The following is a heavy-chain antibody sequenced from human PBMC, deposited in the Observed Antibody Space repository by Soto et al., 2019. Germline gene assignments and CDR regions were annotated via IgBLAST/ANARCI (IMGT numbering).Heavy chain of an antibody. Sequence: GGSLRLSCAASGFTFSSYAMHWVRQAPGKGLEWVAVISYDGSNKYYADSVKGRFTISRDNSKNTLYLQMNSLRAEDTAVYYCAREKERRDVFDYWGQGTLVTVSS. J-gene: IGHJ4*02. CDR1: GFTFSSYA. CDR2: ISYDGSNK. CDR3: AREKERRDVFDY. V-gene: IGHV3-30-3*01. D-gene: IGHD1-1*01.